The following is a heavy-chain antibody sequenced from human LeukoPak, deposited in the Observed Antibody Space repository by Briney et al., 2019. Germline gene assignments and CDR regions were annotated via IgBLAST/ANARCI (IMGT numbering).Heavy chain of an antibody. J-gene: IGHJ4*02. CDR1: GFTFSGSA. Sequence: GGTLRLSCAASGFTFSGSALHWVRQASGKGLEWVGRIRSTANGYATAYAASGKGRFTISRDDSKNTAYLQMDSLKTEDTAVYYWTGNYYGSGSYADFDYWGQGTLVTVSS. CDR3: TGNYYGSGSYADFDY. CDR2: IRSTANGYAT. D-gene: IGHD3-10*01. V-gene: IGHV3-73*01.